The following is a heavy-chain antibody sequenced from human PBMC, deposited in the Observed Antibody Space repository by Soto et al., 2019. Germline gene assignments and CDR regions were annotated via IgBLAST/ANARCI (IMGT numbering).Heavy chain of an antibody. V-gene: IGHV1-69*01. Sequence: QVQLVQSGAEVKKPGSSVKVSCKASGGTFSSYAISWVRQAPGQGLEWMGGIIPIFGTANYAQKFQGRVTITADESTSTAXXXXXXXXXXXXAXXXXXXXXXXGELYYWFDPWGQGTLVTVSS. CDR2: IIPIFGTA. CDR1: GGTFSSYA. J-gene: IGHJ5*02. D-gene: IGHD3-16*01. CDR3: XXXXXXGELYYWFDP.